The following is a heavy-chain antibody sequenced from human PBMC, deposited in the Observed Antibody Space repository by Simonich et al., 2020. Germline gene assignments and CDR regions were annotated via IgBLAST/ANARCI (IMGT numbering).Heavy chain of an antibody. CDR3: ARVPPTSGSYYYYYYYMDV. CDR2: INPNRGGE. Sequence: QVQLVQSGAEVKKPGASVKVSCKASGYTFTGYYMHWVRQAPGQGVEWMGWINPNRGGENTPQKFHGRVTMTRDTAISTAYMELSRLRSDDTAVYYCARVPPTSGSYYYYYYYMDVWGKGTTVTVSS. CDR1: GYTFTGYY. V-gene: IGHV1-2*02. D-gene: IGHD1-26*01. J-gene: IGHJ6*03.